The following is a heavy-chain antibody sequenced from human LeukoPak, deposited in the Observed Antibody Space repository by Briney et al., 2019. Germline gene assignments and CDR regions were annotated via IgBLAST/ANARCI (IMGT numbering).Heavy chain of an antibody. V-gene: IGHV4-59*08. J-gene: IGHJ5*02. Sequence: SETLSLTCTVSGGSISSYYWSWIRQPPGKGLEWIGYIYYSGSTNYNPSLKSRVTISVDTSKNQFSLKLSSVTAADTAVYYCARHSSKKFLWCGEFPSGAQNWFDPWGQGTVVTVSS. CDR3: ARHSSKKFLWCGEFPSGAQNWFDP. D-gene: IGHD3-10*01. CDR1: GGSISSYY. CDR2: IYYSGST.